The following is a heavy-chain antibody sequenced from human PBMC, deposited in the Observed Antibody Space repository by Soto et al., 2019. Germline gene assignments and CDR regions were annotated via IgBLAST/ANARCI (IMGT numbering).Heavy chain of an antibody. Sequence: GGSLRLSCAASGFTVSSNYMSWVRQAPGKGLEWVSVIYSGGSTYYADSVKGRFTISRDNSKNTLCLQMNSLRAEDTAVYYCARDQTRLDAFDIWGQGTMVTVS. CDR2: IYSGGST. CDR3: ARDQTRLDAFDI. J-gene: IGHJ3*02. V-gene: IGHV3-53*01. CDR1: GFTVSSNY.